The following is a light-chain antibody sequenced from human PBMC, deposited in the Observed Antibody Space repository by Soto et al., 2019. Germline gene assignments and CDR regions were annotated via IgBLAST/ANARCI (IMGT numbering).Light chain of an antibody. V-gene: IGKV1-9*01. CDR3: QHLKSYPLT. CDR1: QGISSY. Sequence: DIQLTQSPSFLSASVGDRVTITCRASQGISSYLVWYQQKPGKAPKVLIYAASTLQSGVPSRFSGRGSGTEFPLTISGVQPEDFATYYCQHLKSYPLTFGGGTKVEIK. CDR2: AAS. J-gene: IGKJ4*01.